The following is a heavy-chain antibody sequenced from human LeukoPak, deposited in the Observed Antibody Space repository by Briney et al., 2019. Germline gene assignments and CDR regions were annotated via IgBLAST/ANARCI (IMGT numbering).Heavy chain of an antibody. CDR1: GFTFSDYY. Sequence: PGGSLRLSCAASGFTFSDYYMSWIRQAPGKGLEWVSYISGSGSTIYYADSVKGRFTISRDNAKNSLYLQMNSLRAEDTAVYYCARSCSPTYYYDSSGYYAFDIWGQGTMVTVSS. CDR2: ISGSGSTI. CDR3: ARSCSPTYYYDSSGYYAFDI. D-gene: IGHD3-22*01. J-gene: IGHJ3*02. V-gene: IGHV3-11*01.